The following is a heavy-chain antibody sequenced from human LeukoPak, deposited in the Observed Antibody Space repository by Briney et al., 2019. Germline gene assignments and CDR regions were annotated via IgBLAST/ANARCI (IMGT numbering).Heavy chain of an antibody. Sequence: SVKLSCKASGYIFTGQFIPCGRQSPGPQLKCMGVYDPNSGDTSFSQRFQGRVTMTGDTSINQAFMELSRLTSDDTAVYYCARGGPRGNGFDYWGQGTLVSVSS. CDR3: ARGGPRGNGFDY. CDR1: GYIFTGQF. V-gene: IGHV1-2*02. J-gene: IGHJ4*02. CDR2: YDPNSGDT. D-gene: IGHD4-23*01.